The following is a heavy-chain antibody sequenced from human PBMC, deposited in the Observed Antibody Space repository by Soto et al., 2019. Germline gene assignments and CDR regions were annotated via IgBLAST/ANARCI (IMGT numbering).Heavy chain of an antibody. D-gene: IGHD1-20*01. Sequence: SGPTLVNPTQTLTLTCTFSGFSLSTSGMGVGWIRQPPGKALEWLALIYWDDDKRYSPSLKSRLTITKDSSKNQVVLTMTNMDPVDTATYYCARITGTAYYYALDVWGQGTTVTVSS. J-gene: IGHJ6*02. CDR2: IYWDDDK. CDR1: GFSLSTSGMG. V-gene: IGHV2-5*02. CDR3: ARITGTAYYYALDV.